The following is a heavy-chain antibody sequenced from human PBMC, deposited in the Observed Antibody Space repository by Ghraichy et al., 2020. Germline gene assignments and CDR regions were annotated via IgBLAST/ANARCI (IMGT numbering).Heavy chain of an antibody. CDR1: GFTFSSYS. V-gene: IGHV3-21*01. D-gene: IGHD3-22*01. CDR3: ARENYDRAIKTYYFDY. CDR2: ISSSSSYI. Sequence: GGSLRLSCAASGFTFSSYSMNWVRQAPGKGLEWVSSISSSSSYIYYADSVKGRFTISRDNAKNSLYLQMNSLRAEDTAVYYCARENYDRAIKTYYFDYWGQGTLVTVSS. J-gene: IGHJ4*02.